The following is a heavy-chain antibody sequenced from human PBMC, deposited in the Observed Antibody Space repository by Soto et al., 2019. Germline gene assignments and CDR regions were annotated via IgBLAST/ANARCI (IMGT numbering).Heavy chain of an antibody. Sequence: PGGSLRLSCAASGFTFTDYGMHWVRQAPGKGLEWVAVMAYDGSYQYYADSVKGRFTVSRDISKSTVYLQMNSLRVEDTGVYYCAKDPSETFGRWGHWGQGTLVTVSS. J-gene: IGHJ4*02. V-gene: IGHV3-30*18. CDR2: MAYDGSYQ. CDR3: AKDPSETFGRWGH. D-gene: IGHD3-16*01. CDR1: GFTFTDYG.